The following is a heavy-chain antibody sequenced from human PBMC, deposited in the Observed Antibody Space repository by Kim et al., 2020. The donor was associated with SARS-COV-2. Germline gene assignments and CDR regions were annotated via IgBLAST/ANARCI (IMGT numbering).Heavy chain of an antibody. D-gene: IGHD3-10*01. CDR3: ARTTPLRGVFDI. V-gene: IGHV1-69*13. J-gene: IGHJ3*02. CDR1: GGTFSSYA. CDR2: IIPIFGTA. Sequence: SVKVSCKASGGTFSSYAISWVRQAPGQGLEWMGGIIPIFGTANYAQKFQGRVTITADESTSTAYMELSSLRSEDTAVYYCARTTPLRGVFDIWGQGTMVTVSS.